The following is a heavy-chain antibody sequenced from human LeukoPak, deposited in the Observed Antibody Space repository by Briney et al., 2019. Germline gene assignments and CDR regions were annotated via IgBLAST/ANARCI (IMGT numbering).Heavy chain of an antibody. V-gene: IGHV1-2*06. CDR1: GYTFTGYY. D-gene: IGHD2-15*01. CDR2: INPNSGGT. Sequence: ASLKVSCKAPGYTFTGYYMHWVRQAPGQGLEWMGRINPNSGGTNYAQKFQGRVTMTRDTSISTAYMELSRLRSDDTAVYYCARDSLGYCSGGSCYAFDIWGQGTMVTVSS. J-gene: IGHJ3*02. CDR3: ARDSLGYCSGGSCYAFDI.